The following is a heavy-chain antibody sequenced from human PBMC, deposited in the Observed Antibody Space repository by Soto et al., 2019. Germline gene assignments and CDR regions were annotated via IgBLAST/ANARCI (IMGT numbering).Heavy chain of an antibody. CDR1: GFTFSSYA. CDR2: ISYDGSNK. J-gene: IGHJ4*02. V-gene: IGHV3-30-3*01. Sequence: GGSLRLSCAAPGFTFSSYAMHWVRQAPGKGLEWVAVISYDGSNKYYADSVKGRFTISRDNSKNSLYLQMNSLRAEDTAVYYCSIDREARYCSDFCGQGTLVTV. D-gene: IGHD6-6*01. CDR3: SIDREARYCSDF.